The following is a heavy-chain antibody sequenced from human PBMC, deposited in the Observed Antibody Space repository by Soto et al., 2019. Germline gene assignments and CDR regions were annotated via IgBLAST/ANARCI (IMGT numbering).Heavy chain of an antibody. CDR3: AREAPYCTSATCPKFYDMDV. Sequence: SVKVSCKASGGTFGSYAITWVRRAPGQGLEWLGGVIPILNSPAYAQKFQARVVITADEITNTAYMELNSLRFDDTAVYYCAREAPYCTSATCPKFYDMDVWGQVTTVPVSS. CDR1: GGTFGSYA. D-gene: IGHD2-2*01. V-gene: IGHV1-69*13. J-gene: IGHJ6*02. CDR2: VIPILNSP.